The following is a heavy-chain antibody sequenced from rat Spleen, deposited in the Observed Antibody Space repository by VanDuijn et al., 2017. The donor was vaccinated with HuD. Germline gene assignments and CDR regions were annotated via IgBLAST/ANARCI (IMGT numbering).Heavy chain of an antibody. Sequence: EVQLMESGGGLVQPGRSLKLSCVASGFTFNDYYMAWVRQAPKKGLEWVASISYEGSSTYYGDSVKGRFTISRDNAENTLYLQMNSLRSEDAATYYCARPHSSHYVMDAWGQGASVTVSS. J-gene: IGHJ4*01. CDR2: ISYEGSST. CDR3: ARPHSSHYVMDA. V-gene: IGHV5-22*01. CDR1: GFTFNDYY. D-gene: IGHD1-8*01.